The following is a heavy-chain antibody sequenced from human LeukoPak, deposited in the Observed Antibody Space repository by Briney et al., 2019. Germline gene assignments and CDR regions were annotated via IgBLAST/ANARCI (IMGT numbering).Heavy chain of an antibody. J-gene: IGHJ4*02. CDR2: INPNSGGT. V-gene: IGHV1-2*02. CDR1: GYTFTGYY. Sequence: ASVKVSCKXSGYTFTGYYMHWVRQTPRQGLEWMGWINPNSGGTNYAQKFQGRVTMTRDTSISTAYMELSRLRSDDTAVYYCAREGGTGTLGYWGQGTLVTVSS. D-gene: IGHD1-1*01. CDR3: AREGGTGTLGY.